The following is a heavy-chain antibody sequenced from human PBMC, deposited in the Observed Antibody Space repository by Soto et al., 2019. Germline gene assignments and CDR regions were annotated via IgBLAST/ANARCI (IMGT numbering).Heavy chain of an antibody. CDR1: GGSISSYY. Sequence: SETLSLTCTVSGGSISSYYWSWIRQPPGKGQEWIGYIYYRGSTNYNPSLKSRVTISVDTSKNQFSLELSSVTAADTAVYYCAREVDYYDSSGYYNWFDPWGQGTLVTVSS. D-gene: IGHD3-22*01. V-gene: IGHV4-59*01. CDR3: AREVDYYDSSGYYNWFDP. J-gene: IGHJ5*02. CDR2: IYYRGST.